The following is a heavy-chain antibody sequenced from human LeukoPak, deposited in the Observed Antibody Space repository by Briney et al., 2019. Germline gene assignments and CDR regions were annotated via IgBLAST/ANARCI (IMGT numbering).Heavy chain of an antibody. V-gene: IGHV3-23*01. CDR1: GFNFRIHD. J-gene: IGHJ6*02. CDR2: ISGRNTGT. CDR3: AKDSYSGDYYGMDV. D-gene: IGHD1-26*01. Sequence: GGSLRLSCAASGFNFRIHDMSWVRQAPGKGLEWVSTISGRNTGTYYADSVKGRFTISRDNSKSTLYLQMNSLRAEDTAVYYCAKDSYSGDYYGMDVWGQGTTVTVSS.